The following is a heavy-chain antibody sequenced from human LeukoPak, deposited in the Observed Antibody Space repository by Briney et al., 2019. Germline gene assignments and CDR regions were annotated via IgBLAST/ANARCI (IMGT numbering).Heavy chain of an antibody. D-gene: IGHD5-18*01. J-gene: IGHJ6*02. CDR2: IKEDGSEK. CDR3: CRRWLNYYYYGMDV. Sequence: GGSLRLSCAASEFTFSSHWMSWVLQAPGRGLEWVANIKEDGSEKYYVDSVKGRFTISRDNAKNSLYLQMNSLRAEDTAVYYCCRRWLNYYYYGMDVWGQGTTVTVSS. CDR1: EFTFSSHW. V-gene: IGHV3-7*01.